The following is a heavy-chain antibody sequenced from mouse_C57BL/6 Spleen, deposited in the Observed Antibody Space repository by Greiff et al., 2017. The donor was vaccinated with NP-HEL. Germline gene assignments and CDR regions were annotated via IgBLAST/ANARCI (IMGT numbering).Heavy chain of an antibody. CDR2: ICPGGGT. CDR1: GFSFSSYA. J-gene: IGHJ2*01. V-gene: IGHV2-9-1*01. D-gene: IGHD1-1*01. CDR3: ARDSLDSSYSYFDS. Sequence: VQVVESGPGLVAPSHSLSISCTVSGFSFSSYAISWVRQPPGKGLEWLGVICPGGGTNYYSALKSRLSIRHDNSKRRVVLIMHRLPTVDAATYYCARDSLDSSYSYFDSWGPGTTLTVSS.